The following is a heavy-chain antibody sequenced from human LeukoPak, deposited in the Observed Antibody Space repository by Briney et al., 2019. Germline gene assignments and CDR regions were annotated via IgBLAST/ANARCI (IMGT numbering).Heavy chain of an antibody. D-gene: IGHD3-3*01. CDR3: ARGSRFGVVGRDAFDI. CDR2: ISRTSEST. J-gene: IGHJ3*02. V-gene: IGHV3-21*01. CDR1: GFSFNTYS. Sequence: GGSLRVSCAASGFSFNTYSMTWVRQAPGKGLEWVSIISRTSESTFYADSVKGRFTISRDNAKNSLYLQMNSLRAEDTAVYYCARGSRFGVVGRDAFDIWGQGTMVTVSS.